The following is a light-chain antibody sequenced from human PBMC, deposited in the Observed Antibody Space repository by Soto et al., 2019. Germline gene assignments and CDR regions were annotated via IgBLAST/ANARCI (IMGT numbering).Light chain of an antibody. J-gene: IGKJ2*01. Sequence: EIVLTQSPGTLSLSPGERATLSCRASQSVSSSYLSWYQQKPGQAHRLLIYGASSRATGIPGRFSGSGSGTDFTLTISRLEPEDVAVYYCQQHGSSPVTFGQGTKLEIK. V-gene: IGKV3-20*01. CDR1: QSVSSSY. CDR2: GAS. CDR3: QQHGSSPVT.